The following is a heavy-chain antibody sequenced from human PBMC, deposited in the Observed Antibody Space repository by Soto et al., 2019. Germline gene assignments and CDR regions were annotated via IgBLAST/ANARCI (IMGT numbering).Heavy chain of an antibody. V-gene: IGHV3-21*01. CDR2: ISSNSAYI. Sequence: GSLRLSCAASGFTFRSFTMNWVRQAPGKGLEWVSTISSNSAYIYYTDALRGRFTISRDNAKNSLHLQMNSLRAEDTAVYYCTRDAARDSSARGWFDPWGPGTLVTVS. CDR3: TRDAARDSSARGWFDP. J-gene: IGHJ5*02. D-gene: IGHD6-13*01. CDR1: GFTFRSFT.